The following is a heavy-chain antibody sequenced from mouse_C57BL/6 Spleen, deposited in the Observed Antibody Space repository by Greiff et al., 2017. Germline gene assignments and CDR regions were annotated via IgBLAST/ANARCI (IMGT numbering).Heavy chain of an antibody. J-gene: IGHJ4*01. V-gene: IGHV1-62-2*01. Sequence: VQLQQSGAELVKPGASVKLSCKASGYTFTEYTIHWVKQRPGQGLEWIGWFYPGSGSIKYNEKFKDKATMTADKSSSTAYMELSRLTSEDSAVYFCARHGRDGYQPLYAMDYWGQGTSVTVSS. CDR1: GYTFTEYT. D-gene: IGHD2-3*01. CDR3: ARHGRDGYQPLYAMDY. CDR2: FYPGSGSI.